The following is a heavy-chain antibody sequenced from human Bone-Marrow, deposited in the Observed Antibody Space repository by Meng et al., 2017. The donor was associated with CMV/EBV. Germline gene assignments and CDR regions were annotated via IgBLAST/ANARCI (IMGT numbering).Heavy chain of an antibody. CDR2: ISAYNGNT. CDR1: GYTFTSYG. Sequence: ASVKVSCKASGYTFTSYGISWVRQAPGQGLEWMGWISAYNGNTNYAQKLQGRVTMTTDTSTSTAYMELRSLKSDDTAVYYCARYCSRTSCYTGYGMDVWGQGTTATVPS. D-gene: IGHD2-2*02. V-gene: IGHV1-18*01. J-gene: IGHJ6*02. CDR3: ARYCSRTSCYTGYGMDV.